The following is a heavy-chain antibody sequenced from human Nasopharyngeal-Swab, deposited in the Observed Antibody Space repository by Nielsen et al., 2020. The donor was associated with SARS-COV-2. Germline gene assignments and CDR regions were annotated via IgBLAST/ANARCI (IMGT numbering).Heavy chain of an antibody. CDR2: ISGSGGGT. J-gene: IGHJ4*02. Sequence: GRSLRPSCVGSGFTLRNYDMGWVRQPPGKGLEWVSQISGSGGGTYYTDSVKGRFTMSRDNSKNTLHLHMSSLRAEDTAVYYCAKDKEDLRGVGSYDYWGQGTLVTVSS. V-gene: IGHV3-23*01. CDR3: AKDKEDLRGVGSYDY. D-gene: IGHD3-10*01. CDR1: GFTLRNYD.